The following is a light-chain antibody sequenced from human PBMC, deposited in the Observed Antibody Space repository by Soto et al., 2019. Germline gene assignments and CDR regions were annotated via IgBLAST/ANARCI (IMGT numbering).Light chain of an antibody. J-gene: IGKJ4*01. Sequence: DIQMTQSPSSLSASVGDRVTITCRASQSISTYVSWYQHRPGKAPKLLIDSASTLQSGAPPRFSGNGSGTDFTLTISSLQPEDFATYYCQQSFNTLTFGGGTKVEIE. V-gene: IGKV1-39*01. CDR3: QQSFNTLT. CDR2: SAS. CDR1: QSISTY.